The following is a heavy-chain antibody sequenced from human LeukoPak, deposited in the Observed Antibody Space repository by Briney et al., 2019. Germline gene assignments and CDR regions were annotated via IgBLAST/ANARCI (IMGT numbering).Heavy chain of an antibody. D-gene: IGHD1-26*01. V-gene: IGHV3-11*06. CDR2: ISSSSSYT. CDR3: ARDLHPRYYLPDY. Sequence: GGSLRLSCAASGFTFSDYYMSWIRQAPGKGLEWVSYISSSSSYTNYADSVKGRFTISRDNAKNSLYLQMNSLRAEDTAVYYCARDLHPRYYLPDYWGQGTLVTVSS. CDR1: GFTFSDYY. J-gene: IGHJ4*02.